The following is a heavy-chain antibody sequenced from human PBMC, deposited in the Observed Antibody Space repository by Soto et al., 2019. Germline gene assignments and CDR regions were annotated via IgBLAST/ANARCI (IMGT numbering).Heavy chain of an antibody. CDR2: IYYSGST. V-gene: IGHV4-31*03. CDR1: GGSISSGGYY. CDR3: ARYPQGYYDSSGYYSDY. Sequence: SETLSLTCTVPGGSISSGGYYWSWIRQHPGKGLEWIGYIYYSGSTYYNPSLKSRVTISEDTSKNQLSLKLSSVTAADTAVYYCARYPQGYYDSSGYYSDYWGQGTLVTVSS. D-gene: IGHD3-22*01. J-gene: IGHJ4*02.